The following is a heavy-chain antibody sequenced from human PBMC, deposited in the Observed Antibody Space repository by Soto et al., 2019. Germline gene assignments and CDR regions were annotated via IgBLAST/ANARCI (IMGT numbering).Heavy chain of an antibody. D-gene: IGHD3-3*01. CDR1: GFTFSSYS. V-gene: IGHV3-48*01. CDR2: ISSSSSTI. CDR3: ARDYNVRAYYDFWSGYGDYYYMDV. Sequence: GGSLRLSCAASGFTFSSYSMSWVRQAPGKGLEWVSYISSSSSTIYYADSVKGRFTISRDNAKNSLYLQMNSLRAEDTAVYYCARDYNVRAYYDFWSGYGDYYYMDVWGKGTTVTVSS. J-gene: IGHJ6*03.